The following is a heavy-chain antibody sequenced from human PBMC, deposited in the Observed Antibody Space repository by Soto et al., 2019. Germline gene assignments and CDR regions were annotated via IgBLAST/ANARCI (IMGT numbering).Heavy chain of an antibody. CDR2: ISGVRDYI. D-gene: IGHD3-10*01. Sequence: GGSLRLSCAASGFTFSYYPLHGVRRAPGKGLEWVSSISGVRDYIRYADSAKGRFAISRDNAKTSLYLQMNSLTAEDTAVYYCAREGVHNYTEYYFDYWGQGTLVTVSS. CDR1: GFTFSYYP. V-gene: IGHV3-21*06. J-gene: IGHJ4*02. CDR3: AREGVHNYTEYYFDY.